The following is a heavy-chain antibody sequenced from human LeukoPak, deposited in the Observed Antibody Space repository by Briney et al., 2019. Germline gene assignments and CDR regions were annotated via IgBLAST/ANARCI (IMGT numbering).Heavy chain of an antibody. CDR2: ISYNSDTI. D-gene: IGHD2-21*02. J-gene: IGHJ2*01. CDR3: AKDYCGGDCYSGWYFDL. CDR1: GFTFDDYA. V-gene: IGHV3-9*01. Sequence: TGRSLRLSCAASGFTFDDYAMHWVRQAPGQGLEWVSGISYNSDTIAYADSVKGRFTISRDNAKNSLYLQMNSLRAEDTALYYCAKDYCGGDCYSGWYFDLWGRGTLVTVSS.